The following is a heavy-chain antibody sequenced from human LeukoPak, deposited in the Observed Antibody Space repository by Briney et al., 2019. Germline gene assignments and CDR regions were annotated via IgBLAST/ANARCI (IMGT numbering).Heavy chain of an antibody. CDR2: IYYSGST. CDR1: GGSISSYY. J-gene: IGHJ3*02. V-gene: IGHV4-59*08. CDR3: ARGPPRTDAFDI. D-gene: IGHD3-10*01. Sequence: SETLSLTCTVSGGSISSYYWSWVRQPPGKGLEWVGYIYYSGSTNYNPSLKSRVTISVDTSKNQFSLKPSSVTAADTAVYYCARGPPRTDAFDIWGQGTMVTVSS.